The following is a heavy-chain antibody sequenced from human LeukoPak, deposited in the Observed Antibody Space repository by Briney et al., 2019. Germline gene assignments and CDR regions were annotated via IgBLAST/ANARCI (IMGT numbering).Heavy chain of an antibody. CDR2: IYYSGST. V-gene: IGHV4-59*01. CDR1: GGSISSYY. Sequence: LETLSLTCTVSGGSISSYYWSWIRQPPGKGLEWIGYIYYSGSTNYNPSLKSRVTISVDTSKNQFSLKLSSVTAADTAVYYCARWSGYSDAFDIWGQGTMVTVSS. J-gene: IGHJ3*02. CDR3: ARWSGYSDAFDI. D-gene: IGHD3-3*01.